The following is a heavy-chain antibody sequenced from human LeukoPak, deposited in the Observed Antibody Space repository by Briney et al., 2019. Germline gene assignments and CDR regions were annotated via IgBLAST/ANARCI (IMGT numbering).Heavy chain of an antibody. CDR1: GFTFDDCA. J-gene: IGHJ4*02. D-gene: IGHD3-9*01. Sequence: GGSLRPSCAASGFTFDDCAMHWVRQAPGKGLEWVSGISWNSGSIGYADSVKGRFTISRDNAKNSLYLQMNSLRAEDMALYYCAKTPLADDILTGLGYFDYWGQGTLVTVSS. V-gene: IGHV3-9*03. CDR3: AKTPLADDILTGLGYFDY. CDR2: ISWNSGSI.